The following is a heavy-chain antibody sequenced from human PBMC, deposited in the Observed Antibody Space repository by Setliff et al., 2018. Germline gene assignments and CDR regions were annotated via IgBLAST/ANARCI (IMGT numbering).Heavy chain of an antibody. Sequence: GESLKISCTASGFTLGDYAMSWVRQAPGKGLEWVGFIRSKAYGGTTEYAASVKGRFTISRDDSKSIAYLQMNSLKTEDTAVYYCTREASVDFWSGYPYYYYMDVWGKGTTVTVSS. V-gene: IGHV3-49*04. J-gene: IGHJ6*03. D-gene: IGHD3-3*01. CDR2: IRSKAYGGTT. CDR3: TREASVDFWSGYPYYYYMDV. CDR1: GFTLGDYA.